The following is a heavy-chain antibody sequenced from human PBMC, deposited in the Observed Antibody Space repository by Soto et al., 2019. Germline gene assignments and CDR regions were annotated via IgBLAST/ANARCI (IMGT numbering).Heavy chain of an antibody. CDR1: GGTISSYA. CDR2: IIPIFGTA. D-gene: IGHD2-15*01. CDR3: ASFPHPGGYYYYYGMDV. J-gene: IGHJ6*02. V-gene: IGHV1-69*01. Sequence: QVQLVQSGAEVKKPGSSVKVSCKASGGTISSYAISWVRQAPGQGLEWMGGIIPIFGTANYAQKFQGRVTITADESTSTAYMELSSLRSEDTAVYYCASFPHPGGYYYYYGMDVWGQGTTVTVSS.